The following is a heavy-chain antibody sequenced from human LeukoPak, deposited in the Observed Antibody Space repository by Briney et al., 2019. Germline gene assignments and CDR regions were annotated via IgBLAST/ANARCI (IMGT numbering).Heavy chain of an antibody. CDR1: GFTFSDYY. J-gene: IGHJ4*02. CDR2: ISSDGGAM. Sequence: TGGSLRLSCAAPGFTFSDYYMTWIRQAPGKGLEWVSSISSDGGAMYYADSVKGRFTVSRDNARNSLYLQMNSLSAEDTAVYFCARAALLTGGGYHFDSWGQGTLVTVSS. V-gene: IGHV3-11*01. D-gene: IGHD7-27*01. CDR3: ARAALLTGGGYHFDS.